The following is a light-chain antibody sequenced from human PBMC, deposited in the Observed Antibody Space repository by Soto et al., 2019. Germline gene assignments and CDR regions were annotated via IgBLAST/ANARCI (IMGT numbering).Light chain of an antibody. V-gene: IGKV3D-15*01. CDR2: GAS. J-gene: IGKJ4*01. CDR1: QSVSSN. Sequence: EIVMTQSPATLSVSPGERATLSCRASQSVSSNLAWYQQKPGQAPRLLIYGASTRATGIPARFSGSGAGTEFTLTISSLQSEDFAVYYWQQYNSWPPLTCGGGTKVEIK. CDR3: QQYNSWPPLT.